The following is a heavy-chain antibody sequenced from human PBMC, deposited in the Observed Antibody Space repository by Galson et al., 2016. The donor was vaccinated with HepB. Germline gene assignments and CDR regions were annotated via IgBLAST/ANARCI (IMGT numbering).Heavy chain of an antibody. CDR2: ISSSGTTI. CDR3: ARDVQFRFDY. V-gene: IGHV3-48*03. D-gene: IGHD4-11*01. CDR1: GFTFSRSE. Sequence: SLRLSCAASGFTFSRSEMNWVRQAPGKGLEWVSYISSSGTTIYYTDSVKGRFTISRDNAKNSLYLQMNSLRAEDTAVYYCARDVQFRFDYWGQGTLVTVSS. J-gene: IGHJ4*02.